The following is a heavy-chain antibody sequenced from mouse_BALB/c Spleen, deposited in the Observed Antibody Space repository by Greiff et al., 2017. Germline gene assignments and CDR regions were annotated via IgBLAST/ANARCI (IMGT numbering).Heavy chain of an antibody. CDR3: ARRAYAMDY. J-gene: IGHJ4*01. CDR2: INPSTGYT. Sequence: VQLQQSGAELAKPGASVKMSCKASGYTFTSYWMHWVKQRPGQGLEWIGYINPSTGYTEYNQKFKDKATLTADKSSSTAYMQLSSLTSEDSAVYYCARRAYAMDYWGQGTSVTVSS. CDR1: GYTFTSYW. D-gene: IGHD3-3*01. V-gene: IGHV1-7*01.